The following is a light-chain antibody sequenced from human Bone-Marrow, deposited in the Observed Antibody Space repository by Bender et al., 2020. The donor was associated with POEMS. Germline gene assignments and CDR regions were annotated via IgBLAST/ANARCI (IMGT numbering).Light chain of an antibody. CDR3: CSYAGSSWV. Sequence: QSALTQPRSVSGSPGQSVTISCIGTSSDVGAYNYVSWYQQYPGKAPKPMISDVAKRPSGVPDRFSGSKSSNTASLTISGLQAEDEADYYCCSYAGSSWVFGGGAKLAVL. V-gene: IGLV2-11*01. J-gene: IGLJ3*02. CDR1: SSDVGAYNY. CDR2: DVA.